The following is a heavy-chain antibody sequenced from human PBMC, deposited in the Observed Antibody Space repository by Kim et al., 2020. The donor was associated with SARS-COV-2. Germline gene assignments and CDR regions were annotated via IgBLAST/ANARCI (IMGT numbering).Heavy chain of an antibody. V-gene: IGHV3-7*01. CDR2: IKEDGSEK. Sequence: GGSLRLSCAASGFTFSSYWMSWVRQAPGKGLEWVANIKEDGSEKYYMDSVKGRFTISRDNAKNSLFLQMNSLRAEDAALYYCGRDYSDWGQGTLVTVSS. CDR1: GFTFSSYW. CDR3: GRDYSD. J-gene: IGHJ4*02. D-gene: IGHD6-13*01.